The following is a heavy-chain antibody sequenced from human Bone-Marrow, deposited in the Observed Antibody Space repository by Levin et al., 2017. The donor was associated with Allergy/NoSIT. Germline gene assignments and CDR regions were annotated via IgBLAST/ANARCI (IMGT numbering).Heavy chain of an antibody. D-gene: IGHD3-10*01. CDR3: AKDVAPWQPAIIRGVDVDA. V-gene: IGHV3-30-3*02. CDR2: VSYSGDSQ. Sequence: GGSLRLSCAASQFTFTTYALHWVRQAPGKGLQWVAFVSYSGDSQYYADSVKGRFTVSKDTSTNTVSLEMTSLRIDDTAVYFCAKDVAPWQPAIIRGVDVDAWGQGTLVTVSS. J-gene: IGHJ4*02. CDR1: QFTFTTYA.